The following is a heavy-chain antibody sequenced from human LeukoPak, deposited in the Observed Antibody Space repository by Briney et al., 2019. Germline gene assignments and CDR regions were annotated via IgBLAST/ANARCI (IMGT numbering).Heavy chain of an antibody. CDR2: IYYSGST. J-gene: IGHJ4*02. V-gene: IGHV4-31*03. D-gene: IGHD6-6*01. CDR1: GGSISSGGYY. Sequence: SETLSLTCTVSGGSISSGGYYWSWIRQHPGKGLEWIGYIYYSGSTYYNPSLKSRVTISVDTSKNQFSLKLSSVTAADTAVYYCARGSGQLAFIWYYWGQGTLVTVSS. CDR3: ARGSGQLAFIWYY.